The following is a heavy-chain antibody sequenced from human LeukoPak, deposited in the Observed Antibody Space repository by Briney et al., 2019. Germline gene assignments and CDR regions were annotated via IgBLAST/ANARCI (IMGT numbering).Heavy chain of an antibody. Sequence: SVKVSCKASGYTFTGHYLNWLRQAPGQGLEWLGRINPKSGDTKYADQFQGRVIMTRDTSTSTAYMEMHGLRSDDTASYYCARDMWELPSDCYYDYWGQGTLVTVSS. D-gene: IGHD1-26*01. CDR1: GYTFTGHY. J-gene: IGHJ4*02. V-gene: IGHV1-2*06. CDR2: INPKSGDT. CDR3: ARDMWELPSDCYYDY.